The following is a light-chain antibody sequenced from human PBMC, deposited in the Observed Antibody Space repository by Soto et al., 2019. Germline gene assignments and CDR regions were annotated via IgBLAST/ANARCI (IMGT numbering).Light chain of an antibody. CDR3: CSAGNSPSAVV. Sequence: QSVLTQPASVSGSPGQSITISCTGTSSDVGNYNLVSWYQHHPGTAPKLMIYEVGKRPSGVSNRFSGSKSGNTASLTISGLLAEDEADYYCCSAGNSPSAVVFGGGTKLTVL. V-gene: IGLV2-23*02. J-gene: IGLJ2*01. CDR1: SSDVGNYNL. CDR2: EVG.